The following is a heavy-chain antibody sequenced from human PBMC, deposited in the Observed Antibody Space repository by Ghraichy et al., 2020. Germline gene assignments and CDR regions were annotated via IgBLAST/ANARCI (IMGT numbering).Heavy chain of an antibody. V-gene: IGHV3-30*02. CDR1: GFTFSSYG. J-gene: IGHJ6*02. Sequence: LSLTCAASGFTFSSYGMHWVRQAPGKGLEWVAFIRYDGSNKYYADSVKGRFTISRDNSKNTLYLQMNSLRAEDTAVYYCAKDLSTVTTWGYYYYGMDVWGQGTTVTVSS. D-gene: IGHD4-17*01. CDR2: IRYDGSNK. CDR3: AKDLSTVTTWGYYYYGMDV.